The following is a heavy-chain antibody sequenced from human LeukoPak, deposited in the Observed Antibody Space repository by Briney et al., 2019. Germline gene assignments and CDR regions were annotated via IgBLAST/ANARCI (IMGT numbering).Heavy chain of an antibody. V-gene: IGHV4-39*01. Sequence: PSETLSLTCTVSGGSSSSSSYYWGWIRQPPGKGLEWIGSIYYSGSTYYNPSLKSRVTISVDTSKNQFSLKLSSVTAADTAVYYCARHRGSSWYPYYYYYMDVWGKGTTVTVSS. CDR1: GGSSSSSSYY. J-gene: IGHJ6*03. CDR3: ARHRGSSWYPYYYYYMDV. CDR2: IYYSGST. D-gene: IGHD6-13*01.